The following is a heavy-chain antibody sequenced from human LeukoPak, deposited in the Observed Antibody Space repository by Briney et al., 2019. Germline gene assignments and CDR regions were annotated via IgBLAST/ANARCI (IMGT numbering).Heavy chain of an antibody. V-gene: IGHV3-48*01. CDR1: GFTFSSYS. Sequence: GGSLRLSCAASGFTFSSYSMNWVRQAPGKGLEWGSYISGSSSTIYYADSVKGRFTISRDNGKNTLYLQMNSLRAEDTAVYYCAKDRYSYGDGPFDYWGQGTLVTVSS. CDR3: AKDRYSYGDGPFDY. CDR2: ISGSSSTI. D-gene: IGHD4-17*01. J-gene: IGHJ4*02.